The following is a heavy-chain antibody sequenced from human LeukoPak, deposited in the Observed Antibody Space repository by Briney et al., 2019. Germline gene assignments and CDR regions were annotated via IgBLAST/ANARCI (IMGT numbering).Heavy chain of an antibody. CDR3: ASVGKLGYYFDF. CDR2: IYYSGRT. J-gene: IGHJ4*02. Sequence: SETLSLPCNVSGGSISSSSYYWGWIRQSPGKGLEWIGDIYYSGRTYNKNPSLESRVTISIDTSKSQFSLKLSSVSAADTAIYYCASVGKLGYYFDFWGQGTLVTVSS. V-gene: IGHV4-39*01. CDR1: GGSISSSSYY. D-gene: IGHD7-27*01.